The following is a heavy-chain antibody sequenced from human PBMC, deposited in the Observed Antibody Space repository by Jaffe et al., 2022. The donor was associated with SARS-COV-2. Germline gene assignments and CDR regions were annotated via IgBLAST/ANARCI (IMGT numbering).Heavy chain of an antibody. V-gene: IGHV4-39*01. CDR2: IYYSGST. D-gene: IGHD6-13*01. J-gene: IGHJ6*02. CDR1: GGSGSISSSNYY. Sequence: QLQLQESGPGLVKPSETLSLTCTVSGGSGSISSSNYYWGWIRQPPGKGLEWIGSIYYSGSTYYNPSLKSRVTISVDTSKNQFSLKLSSVTAADTAVYYCARQIKGGGSSWFEKTYYYYYGMDVWGQGTTVTVSS. CDR3: ARQIKGGGSSWFEKTYYYYYGMDV.